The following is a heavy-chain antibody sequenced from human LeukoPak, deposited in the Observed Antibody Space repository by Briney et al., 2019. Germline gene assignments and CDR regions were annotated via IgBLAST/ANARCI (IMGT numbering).Heavy chain of an antibody. D-gene: IGHD6-19*01. V-gene: IGHV4-34*01. Sequence: SETLSLTCAVYGESFSGYYWSWIRQPPGKGLEWIGEINHSGSNNYNPSLKSRVTISVDTSKNQFSLKLSSVTAADTAVYYCARDGAVAGTGGGLYWGQGTLVTVSS. CDR1: GESFSGYY. J-gene: IGHJ4*02. CDR3: ARDGAVAGTGGGLY. CDR2: INHSGSN.